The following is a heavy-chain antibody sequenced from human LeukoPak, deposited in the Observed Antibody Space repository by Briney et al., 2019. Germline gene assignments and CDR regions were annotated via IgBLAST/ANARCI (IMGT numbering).Heavy chain of an antibody. V-gene: IGHV3-7*01. J-gene: IGHJ4*02. Sequence: GGSLRLSCAASGFIFSSYWVTWVRQAPGKGPEWVANIKEDGTQKYYVDSVRGRFTISRDNAENSLYLQMNSLRDEDTAVYYCAKTGERDYWGRGTLVTVSS. CDR1: GFIFSSYW. CDR2: IKEDGTQK. CDR3: AKTGERDY. D-gene: IGHD7-27*01.